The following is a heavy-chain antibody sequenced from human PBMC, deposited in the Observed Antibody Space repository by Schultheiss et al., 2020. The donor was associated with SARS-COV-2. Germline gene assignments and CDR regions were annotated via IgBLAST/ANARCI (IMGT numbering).Heavy chain of an antibody. CDR1: GFTFDDYA. CDR2: ISWNSGST. Sequence: SLKISCAASGFTFDDYAMHWVRQAPGKGLEWVSGISWNSGSTGYADSVKGRFTISRDNAKNSLYLQMNSQRAEDTALYYCAKDARIRDGYIYGQVDYWWQAALVTGSS. D-gene: IGHD5-24*01. CDR3: AKDARIRDGYIYGQVDY. V-gene: IGHV3-9*01. J-gene: IGHJ4*02.